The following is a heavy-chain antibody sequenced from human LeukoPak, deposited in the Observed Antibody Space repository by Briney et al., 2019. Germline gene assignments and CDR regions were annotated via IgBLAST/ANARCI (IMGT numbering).Heavy chain of an antibody. Sequence: AGGSLRLSCAASGFNFSNYAMTWVRQAPGKGLEWVSTVNSNDRPYYADSVKGRFTISRDNSKNTLYLQMNTLRVEDTALYYCAKARAAVVEAAITYWGQGILVTVSP. CDR2: VNSNDRP. D-gene: IGHD2-15*01. V-gene: IGHV3-23*01. J-gene: IGHJ4*02. CDR3: AKARAAVVEAAITY. CDR1: GFNFSNYA.